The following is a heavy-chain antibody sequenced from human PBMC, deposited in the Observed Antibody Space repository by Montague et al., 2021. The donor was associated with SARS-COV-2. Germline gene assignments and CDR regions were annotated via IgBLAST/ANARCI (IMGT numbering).Heavy chain of an antibody. J-gene: IGHJ4*02. CDR2: VHDIESS. V-gene: IGHV4-59*01. CDR1: GGSISRYF. Sequence: SETLSLTCTVSGGSISRYFWNWIRQTPGKGLEWMGYVHDIESSIYNPSLQSRITILLDTPKNQFPLRLNAVTAADTAVYYCARVTLGGRDGRTRQYDGLDSWGQGILVTASS. CDR3: ARVTLGGRDGRTRQYDGLDS. D-gene: IGHD3-16*01.